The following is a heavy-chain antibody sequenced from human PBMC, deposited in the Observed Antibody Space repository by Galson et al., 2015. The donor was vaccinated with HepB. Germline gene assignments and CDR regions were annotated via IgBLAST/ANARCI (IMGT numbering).Heavy chain of an antibody. D-gene: IGHD1-26*01. J-gene: IGHJ6*02. CDR3: ARGGSSGRDYYYGMDV. CDR2: ISSSSSYT. Sequence: SLRLSCAASGFTFSDYYMSWIRQAPGKGLEWVSYISSSSSYTNYADSVKGRFTISRDNAKNSLYLQMNSLRAEDTAVYYCARGGSSGRDYYYGMDVWGQGTTVTVSS. CDR1: GFTFSDYY. V-gene: IGHV3-11*06.